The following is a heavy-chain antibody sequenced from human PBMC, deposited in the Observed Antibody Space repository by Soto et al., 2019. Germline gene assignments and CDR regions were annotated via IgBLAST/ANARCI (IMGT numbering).Heavy chain of an antibody. J-gene: IGHJ4*02. CDR2: ISYDGSNK. CDR3: ARDFCPVPTCYDL. CDR1: GFTFSSYG. Sequence: GGSLRLSCAASGFTFSSYGLHWVRQAPGKGLEWVAVISYDGSNKYYADSVKGRFTISRDNSKNTLYLQMSSLRAEDTAVYYCARDFCPVPTCYDLWGQGVLVTVSS. V-gene: IGHV3-30*03. D-gene: IGHD2-2*01.